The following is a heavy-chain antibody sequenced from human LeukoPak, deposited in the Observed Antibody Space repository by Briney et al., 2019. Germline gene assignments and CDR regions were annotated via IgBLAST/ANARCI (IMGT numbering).Heavy chain of an antibody. Sequence: PGGSLRLSCAASGFTFSSYEMNWVRQAPGKGLEWVSYISSSGSTIYYADSVKGRFTISRDNAKNSLYLQMNSLRAEDTAVYYCARDTLKWESLYYYYMDVWGKGTTVTVSS. V-gene: IGHV3-48*03. J-gene: IGHJ6*03. D-gene: IGHD1-26*01. CDR3: ARDTLKWESLYYYYMDV. CDR1: GFTFSSYE. CDR2: ISSSGSTI.